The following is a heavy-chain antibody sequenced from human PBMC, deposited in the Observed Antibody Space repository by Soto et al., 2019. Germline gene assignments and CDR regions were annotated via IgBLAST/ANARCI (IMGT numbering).Heavy chain of an antibody. J-gene: IGHJ3*02. V-gene: IGHV3-33*01. Sequence: QVQLVESGGGVVQPGRSLRLSCAASGFTFSIYGMHWVRQAPGKGLEWVAVIWYDGSNKYYADSVKGRFTISRDNSKNTLYMQMNSLRAEDTAVYYCASEGDCSGGSCYWTNAFDIWGQGTMVTVSS. CDR2: IWYDGSNK. D-gene: IGHD2-15*01. CDR3: ASEGDCSGGSCYWTNAFDI. CDR1: GFTFSIYG.